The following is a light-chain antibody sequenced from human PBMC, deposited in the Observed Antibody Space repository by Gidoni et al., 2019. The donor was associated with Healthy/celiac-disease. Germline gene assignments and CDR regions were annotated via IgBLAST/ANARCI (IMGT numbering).Light chain of an antibody. CDR3: QQRSNWPVT. CDR1: QSVSSY. CDR2: DAS. V-gene: IGKV3-11*01. Sequence: EIVLTQSPATLSLSPGERATLSCRASQSVSSYLAWYQQKPGQAPRLLIYDASNRATGIPPRFSGRGSGTDFTLTISSLEPEDFAVYYCQQRSNWPVTFGPGTKVDIK. J-gene: IGKJ3*01.